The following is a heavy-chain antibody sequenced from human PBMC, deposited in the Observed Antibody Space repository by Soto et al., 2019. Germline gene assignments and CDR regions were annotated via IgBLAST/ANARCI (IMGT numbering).Heavy chain of an antibody. CDR3: ARGLRQSTVTANWFDP. J-gene: IGHJ5*02. D-gene: IGHD4-17*01. V-gene: IGHV3-20*04. CDR1: GFTFRDYG. CDR2: ITWNGDKI. Sequence: GGSLRLSCAASGFTFRDYGMTWVRQGPGKGLEWVSGITWNGDKIGYADSVKGRFTISRDNAKDSLYLQMNSLRDEETAFYYCARGLRQSTVTANWFDPWGQGTLVTVSS.